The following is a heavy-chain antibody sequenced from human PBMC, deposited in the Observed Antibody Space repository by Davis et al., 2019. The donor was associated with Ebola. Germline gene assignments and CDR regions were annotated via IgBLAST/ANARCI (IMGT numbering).Heavy chain of an antibody. CDR1: GYTFTSYG. Sequence: AASVKVSCKASGYTFTSYGISWVRQAPGQALEWMGWITPFNGNTNYAQKFQDRVTITRDRSMSTAYMELSSLRSEDTAMYYCASSIVVVPAPPGHYYGMDVWGQGTTVTVSS. J-gene: IGHJ6*02. CDR2: ITPFNGNT. CDR3: ASSIVVVPAPPGHYYGMDV. D-gene: IGHD2-2*01. V-gene: IGHV1-45*02.